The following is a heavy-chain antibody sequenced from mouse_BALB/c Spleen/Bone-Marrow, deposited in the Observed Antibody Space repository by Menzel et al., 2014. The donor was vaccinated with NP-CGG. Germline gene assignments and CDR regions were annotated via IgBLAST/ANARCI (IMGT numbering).Heavy chain of an antibody. V-gene: IGHV7-3*02. CDR2: IRNKANGYTT. CDR3: ARDDYYAMDY. Sequence: DVMLVESGGGLVQPGGSLRLSCATSGFTFTDYYMSWVRPPPGKALEWLGFIRNKANGYTTEYSASVKGRFTISRDNSQSILYLQMNTLRAEDSATYYCARDDYYAMDYWGQGTSVTVSS. CDR1: GFTFTDYY. J-gene: IGHJ4*01.